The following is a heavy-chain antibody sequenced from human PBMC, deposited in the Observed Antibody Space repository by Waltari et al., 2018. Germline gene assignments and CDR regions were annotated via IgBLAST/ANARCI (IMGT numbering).Heavy chain of an antibody. V-gene: IGHV3-9*01. CDR1: GFTFDYYP. J-gene: IGHJ4*02. D-gene: IGHD1-20*01. CDR2: INWNSGST. Sequence: EVQLVESGGDLVQPGRYMGLSCAASGFTFDYYPIHWFRQAPGQGLEWVSGINWNSGSTGYADSVKGRFTISRDNAKNSLYLQMNSLRAEDTALYYCTKDSRYNWNLLDFDYWGQGTLVTVSS. CDR3: TKDSRYNWNLLDFDY.